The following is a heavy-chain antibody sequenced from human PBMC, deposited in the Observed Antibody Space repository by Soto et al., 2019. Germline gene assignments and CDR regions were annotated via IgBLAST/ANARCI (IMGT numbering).Heavy chain of an antibody. D-gene: IGHD3-3*01. CDR2: ISPIFGTA. CDR1: GGTFSSYA. Sequence: SVKVSCKASGGTFSSYAISWVRQAPGQVLEGMGGISPIFGTANYAQKFQGRVTITADKSTSTAYMELSSLRSEDTAVYYCARCWGYDFWSGYLVGWGQGTMVTVSS. V-gene: IGHV1-69*06. J-gene: IGHJ4*02. CDR3: ARCWGYDFWSGYLVG.